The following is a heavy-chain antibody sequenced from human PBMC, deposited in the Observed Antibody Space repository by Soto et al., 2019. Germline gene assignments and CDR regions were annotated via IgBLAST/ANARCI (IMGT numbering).Heavy chain of an antibody. CDR3: ARAGTVEDYYDSSGYYYVGAFRGEEDY. CDR2: ISAYNGNT. D-gene: IGHD3-22*01. CDR1: GYTFTSYG. V-gene: IGHV1-18*01. J-gene: IGHJ4*02. Sequence: ASVKVSCKASGYTFTSYGISWVRQAPGQGLEWMGWISAYNGNTNYAQKLQGRVTMTTDTSTSTAYMELRSLRSDDTAEYYCARAGTVEDYYDSSGYYYVGAFRGEEDYWGQGTLVTVSS.